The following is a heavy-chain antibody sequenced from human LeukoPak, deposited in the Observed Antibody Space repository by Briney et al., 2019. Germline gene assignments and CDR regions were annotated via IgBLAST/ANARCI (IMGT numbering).Heavy chain of an antibody. CDR3: ATDIWGSGTGYMDV. Sequence: ASVKVSCKASGYTFTSYAISWVRQAPGQGLEWMGWISTYNGNTNYAQKLQGRVTMTTDTSTSTAYMELRSLRSDDTAVYYCATDIWGSGTGYMDVWGKGTTVTVSS. J-gene: IGHJ6*03. CDR2: ISTYNGNT. D-gene: IGHD3-10*01. CDR1: GYTFTSYA. V-gene: IGHV1-18*01.